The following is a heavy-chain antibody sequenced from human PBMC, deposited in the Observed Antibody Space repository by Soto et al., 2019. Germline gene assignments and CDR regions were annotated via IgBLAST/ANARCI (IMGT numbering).Heavy chain of an antibody. J-gene: IGHJ5*02. CDR1: GGSISSYY. V-gene: IGHV4-59*01. Sequence: QVQLQESGPGLVKPSETLSLTCTVSGGSISSYYWSWIRQSPGKGLEWIGYIYYESANYNPSRNSRVIILVDTSKNLFSLRLSSVTAADTAVYYCARGYYDTTGYSLDPWGQGTLVTVSS. D-gene: IGHD3-22*01. CDR2: IYYESA. CDR3: ARGYYDTTGYSLDP.